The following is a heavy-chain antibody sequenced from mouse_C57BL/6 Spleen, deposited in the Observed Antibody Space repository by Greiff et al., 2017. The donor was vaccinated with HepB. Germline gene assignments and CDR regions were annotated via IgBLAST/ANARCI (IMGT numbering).Heavy chain of an antibody. CDR2: IYPGDGDT. CDR1: GYAFSSYW. CDR3: ARRTTMVTTGYFDV. V-gene: IGHV1-80*01. Sequence: QVQLQQSGAELVKPGASVKISCKASGYAFSSYWMNWVKQRPGKGLEWIGQIYPGDGDTNYNGKFKGKATLTADKSSSTAYMQLSSLTSEDSAVYFCARRTTMVTTGYFDVWGTGTTVTVSS. J-gene: IGHJ1*03. D-gene: IGHD2-2*01.